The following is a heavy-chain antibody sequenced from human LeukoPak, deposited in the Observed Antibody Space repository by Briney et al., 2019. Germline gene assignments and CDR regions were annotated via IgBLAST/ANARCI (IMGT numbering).Heavy chain of an antibody. J-gene: IGHJ4*02. V-gene: IGHV3-23*01. CDR2: ISDTGATT. Sequence: QPVGSLRLSCAGSGFTFSSYAMSWVRQAPGKGLEWVSAISDTGATTYDADSVKGRFTISRDNSRSTLYLQMNSLSAEDKALYYCAKATSIGRYCTNGVCSPFDYWGKGTLVTVSS. D-gene: IGHD2-8*01. CDR3: AKATSIGRYCTNGVCSPFDY. CDR1: GFTFSSYA.